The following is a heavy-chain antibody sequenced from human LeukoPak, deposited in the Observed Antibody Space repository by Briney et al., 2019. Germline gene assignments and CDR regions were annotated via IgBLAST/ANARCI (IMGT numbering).Heavy chain of an antibody. CDR2: IHYRGST. D-gene: IGHD4-17*01. CDR1: GGSISSNSHY. CDR3: ARQPLEYGDFGALDI. V-gene: IGHV4-39*01. Sequence: SETLSLTCTVSGGSISSNSHYWGWVRQPPGKGLEWIGSIHYRGSTYYNPSLKSRVTISVDTPKNQFSLNLSSVTAADTAVYYCARQPLEYGDFGALDIWGQGTMVTVSS. J-gene: IGHJ3*02.